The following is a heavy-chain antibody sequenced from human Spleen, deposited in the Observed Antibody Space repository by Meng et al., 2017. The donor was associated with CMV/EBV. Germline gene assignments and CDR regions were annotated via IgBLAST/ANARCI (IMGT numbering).Heavy chain of an antibody. CDR1: GYTFTAHY. Sequence: KVSCKASGYTFTAHYFHWVRQAPGQGLEWMGWIHPHRGDTNYAQQFQGRVTLTRDTSINTGYMELTRLTSDDTAVYYCARDNNWGPDYWGQGTLVTVSS. V-gene: IGHV1-2*02. D-gene: IGHD7-27*01. J-gene: IGHJ4*02. CDR2: IHPHRGDT. CDR3: ARDNNWGPDY.